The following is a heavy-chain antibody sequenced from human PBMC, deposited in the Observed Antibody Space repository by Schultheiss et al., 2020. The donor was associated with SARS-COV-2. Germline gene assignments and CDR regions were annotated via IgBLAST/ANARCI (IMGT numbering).Heavy chain of an antibody. CDR3: ATGTTG. D-gene: IGHD1-1*01. Sequence: GGSLRLSCAASGFTFSSYAMSWVRQAPGKGLVWVSRINEDGSTTNHADSVKGRFTISRDNSKNTLYLQMNSLRAEDTALYYCATGTTGWGQGTLVTVSS. CDR1: GFTFSSYA. J-gene: IGHJ4*02. CDR2: INEDGSTT. V-gene: IGHV3-23*01.